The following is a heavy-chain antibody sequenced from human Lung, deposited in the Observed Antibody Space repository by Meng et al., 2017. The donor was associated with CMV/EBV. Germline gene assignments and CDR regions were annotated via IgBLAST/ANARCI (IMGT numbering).Heavy chain of an antibody. V-gene: IGHV3-48*03. J-gene: IGHJ6*02. CDR2: ISSSGSTI. CDR3: ARDRPYYDFWSGYGMDV. CDR1: GFTFSSYE. D-gene: IGHD3-3*01. Sequence: GESLKISCAASGFTFSSYEMNWVRQAPGKGLEWVSYISSSGSTIYYADSVKGRFTISRDNAKNSLYLQMNSLRAEDTAVYYCARDRPYYDFWSGYGMDVWGQGTTVTVSS.